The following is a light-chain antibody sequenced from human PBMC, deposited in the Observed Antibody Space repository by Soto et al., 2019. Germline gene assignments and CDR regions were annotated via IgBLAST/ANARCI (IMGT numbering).Light chain of an antibody. V-gene: IGLV1-44*01. Sequence: QSVLTQPPSASGTPGQRVTISCSGSSSNIGSTSVNWYRQLPGTAPKLLLYRNNQRPSGVPDRFSGSKSGTSASLAISWFQAEDEADYYCAAWDDSLDGGVFGGGTKLNVL. CDR1: SSNIGSTS. CDR2: RNN. J-gene: IGLJ3*02. CDR3: AAWDDSLDGGV.